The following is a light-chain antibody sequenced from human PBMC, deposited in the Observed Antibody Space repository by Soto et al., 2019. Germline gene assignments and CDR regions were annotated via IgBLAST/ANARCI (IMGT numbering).Light chain of an antibody. CDR3: SSYTSSNTVV. J-gene: IGLJ2*01. CDR1: SSDVGGYNY. Sequence: QSALSQPASVSGSPGQSITISCTGTSSDVGGYNYVSWYQQHPGKAPKLMIYNVGNRPSGVSILFSGSTSDNTASLTISGLQDEDEDDYYCSSYTSSNTVVFGGGTKLTVL. V-gene: IGLV2-14*01. CDR2: NVG.